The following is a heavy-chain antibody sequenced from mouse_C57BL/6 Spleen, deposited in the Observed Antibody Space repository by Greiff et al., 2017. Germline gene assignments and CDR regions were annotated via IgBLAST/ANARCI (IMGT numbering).Heavy chain of an antibody. CDR3: TEEYAMDY. Sequence: EVKLQESGAELVRPGASVKLSCTASGFNIKDDYMHWVKQRPEQGLEWIGWIDPENGDTEYASKFQGKATITADTSSNPAYLQLSSLTSEDTALYYCTEEYAMDYWGQGTSVTVSS. V-gene: IGHV14-4*01. J-gene: IGHJ4*01. CDR2: IDPENGDT. CDR1: GFNIKDDY.